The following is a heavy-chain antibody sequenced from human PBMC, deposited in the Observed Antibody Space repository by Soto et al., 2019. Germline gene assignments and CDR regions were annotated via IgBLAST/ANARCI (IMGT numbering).Heavy chain of an antibody. CDR1: GGSTSSDHY. CDR2: IYYSGNT. V-gene: IGHV4-30-4*01. D-gene: IGHD3-16*01. Sequence: XQSLSLPCTVSGGSTSSDHYGSWIRQPPGNGLEWIGHIYYSGNTNYNPSLKSRLAISIDTSKNQFSLKLSSVTAADTAVYFCAREGGESSDGLYYFDSWGQGSLVTVSS. CDR3: AREGGESSDGLYYFDS. J-gene: IGHJ4*02.